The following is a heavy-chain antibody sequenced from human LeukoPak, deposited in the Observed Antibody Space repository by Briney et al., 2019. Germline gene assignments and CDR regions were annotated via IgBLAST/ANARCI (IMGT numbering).Heavy chain of an antibody. CDR3: ARGVGDILRGDWFDP. CDR2: TSYDGSNK. CDR1: GFTFSSYD. V-gene: IGHV3-30*01. Sequence: PGRSLRLSCAASGFTFSSYDMHWVRQPPGKGLEWVAVTSYDGSNKYYADSVKGRFTSSRDNSKNTLFLQMNSLRPEDTAVYYGARGVGDILRGDWFDPWGQGTLVTVSS. J-gene: IGHJ5*02. D-gene: IGHD3-10*01.